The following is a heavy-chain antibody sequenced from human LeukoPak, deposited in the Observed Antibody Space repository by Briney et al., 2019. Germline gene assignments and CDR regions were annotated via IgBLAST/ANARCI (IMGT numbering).Heavy chain of an antibody. V-gene: IGHV4-39*01. Sequence: KSSETLFLTCTVSGGSISSSSYHWGWIRLPPGKGLEWIGNLYYSGNTYYNASLKSRVTISVDRSKNQFSLKLNSVTAADTAVYYCARRHDGEFDYWGQGTLVTVSS. CDR1: GGSISSSSYH. J-gene: IGHJ4*02. CDR3: ARRHDGEFDY. D-gene: IGHD3-10*01. CDR2: LYYSGNT.